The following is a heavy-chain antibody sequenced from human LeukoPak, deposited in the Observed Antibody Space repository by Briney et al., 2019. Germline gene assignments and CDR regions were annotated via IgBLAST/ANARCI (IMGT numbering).Heavy chain of an antibody. Sequence: SGRSLRLFCAASGFTFDDYAMHWVRQAPGKGLEWVSGISWNSGSIGYADSVKGRFTISRDNAKNSLYLQMNSLRAEDTALYYCAKARRYFDWLSVPFDYWGQGTLVTVSS. CDR1: GFTFDDYA. CDR2: ISWNSGSI. J-gene: IGHJ4*02. V-gene: IGHV3-9*01. CDR3: AKARRYFDWLSVPFDY. D-gene: IGHD3-9*01.